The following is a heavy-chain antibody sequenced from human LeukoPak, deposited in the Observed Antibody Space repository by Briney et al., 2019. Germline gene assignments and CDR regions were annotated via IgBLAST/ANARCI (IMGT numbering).Heavy chain of an antibody. Sequence: PGGSLRLSCAASGFTFSSYWMSWVRQAPGKGREWVANIKQDGSEKYYVDSVKGRFTISRDNAKNSLYLQMNSLRAEGTAVYYCASLVGATFSPTDAFDFWDQGTMVPVSS. V-gene: IGHV3-7*01. CDR1: GFTFSSYW. CDR2: IKQDGSEK. J-gene: IGHJ3*01. CDR3: ASLVGATFSPTDAFDF. D-gene: IGHD1-26*01.